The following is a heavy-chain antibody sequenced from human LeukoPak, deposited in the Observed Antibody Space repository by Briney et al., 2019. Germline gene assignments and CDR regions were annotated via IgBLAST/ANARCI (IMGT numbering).Heavy chain of an antibody. Sequence: GGSLRLSCAASGFTLSSYGMHWIRQAPGKGLEWVAVISYDGSKKYYAYSVKGRFTISRDNSKKTLYLQMNSMRAEDAAVYYCAKDQDIVVVPAATGMDVWGQGTTVTVSS. CDR2: ISYDGSKK. V-gene: IGHV3-30*18. J-gene: IGHJ6*02. D-gene: IGHD2-2*01. CDR3: AKDQDIVVVPAATGMDV. CDR1: GFTLSSYG.